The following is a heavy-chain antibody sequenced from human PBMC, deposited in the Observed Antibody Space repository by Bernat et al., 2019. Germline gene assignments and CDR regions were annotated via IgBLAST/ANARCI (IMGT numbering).Heavy chain of an antibody. V-gene: IGHV1-69*02. CDR1: GGTFSSYT. CDR3: ASNYYGSGRNGMDV. Sequence: QVQLVQSGAEVKKPGSSVKVSCKASGGTFSSYTISWVRQAPGQGLEWMGRIISILGIANYAQKCQGRVTNTADKSTSTAYMELSSLRSEDTAVYYWASNYYGSGRNGMDVWGQGTTVTVSS. CDR2: IISILGIA. J-gene: IGHJ6*02. D-gene: IGHD3-10*01.